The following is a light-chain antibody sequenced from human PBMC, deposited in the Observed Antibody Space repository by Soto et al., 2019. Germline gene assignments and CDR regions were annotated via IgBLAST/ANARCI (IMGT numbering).Light chain of an antibody. Sequence: DIQMSQSPSTLSASVGDRVTISCRASRSLTRWVAWYHQKPGKAPKLLIYETSISYTEVPSRFSGSGSGTDFTLTISSLQPDDIGTYYCQQYSTFWTFGQGTRV. CDR2: ETS. J-gene: IGKJ1*01. CDR3: QQYSTFWT. V-gene: IGKV1-5*03. CDR1: RSLTRW.